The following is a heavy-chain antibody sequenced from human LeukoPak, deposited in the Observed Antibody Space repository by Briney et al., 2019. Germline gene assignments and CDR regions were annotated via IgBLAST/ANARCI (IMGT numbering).Heavy chain of an antibody. CDR2: IRSKAYGGTT. CDR1: GFTFGDYA. Sequence: GGSLRLSCTASGFTFGDYAMSWFRQAPGKGLEWVGFIRSKAYGGTTEYAASVKGRFTISRDDSKSIAYLQMNSLKTEDTAVYYCTRDPLTTVTPYYFDYWGQGTQVTVSS. V-gene: IGHV3-49*03. D-gene: IGHD4-17*01. CDR3: TRDPLTTVTPYYFDY. J-gene: IGHJ4*02.